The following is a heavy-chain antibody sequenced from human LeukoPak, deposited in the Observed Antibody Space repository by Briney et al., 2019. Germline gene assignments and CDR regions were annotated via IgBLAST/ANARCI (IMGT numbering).Heavy chain of an antibody. CDR2: IIPILGIA. CDR3: AGGPRAYYYDSSGYSILGEAAFDI. D-gene: IGHD3-22*01. V-gene: IGHV1-69*04. J-gene: IGHJ3*02. CDR1: GGTFSSYA. Sequence: SVKVSCKASGGTFSSYAISWVRQAPGQGLEWMGRIIPILGIANYAQKFQGRVTITADKSTSTAYMELSSLRSEDTAVYYCAGGPRAYYYDSSGYSILGEAAFDIWGQGTMVTVSS.